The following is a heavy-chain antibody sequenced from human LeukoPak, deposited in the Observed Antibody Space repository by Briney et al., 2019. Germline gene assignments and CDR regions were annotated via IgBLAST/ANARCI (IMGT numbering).Heavy chain of an antibody. J-gene: IGHJ6*03. D-gene: IGHD5-12*01. CDR3: SRVIGGYDSTFYYYYMDV. CDR1: GFTFSSYW. V-gene: IGHV3-74*01. Sequence: GGSLRLSCAASGFTFSSYWMHWVRQVPGKGLMWVSRIKTDGSRTSYADSVKGRFTISRDNAKNSLSLLMNSLRAEDTAVYYCSRVIGGYDSTFYYYYMDVWGKGTTVTISS. CDR2: IKTDGSRT.